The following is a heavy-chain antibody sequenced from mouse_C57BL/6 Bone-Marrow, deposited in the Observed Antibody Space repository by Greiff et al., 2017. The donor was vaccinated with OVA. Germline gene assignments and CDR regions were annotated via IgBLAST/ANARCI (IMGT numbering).Heavy chain of an antibody. CDR3: ARTYYCENDGWNYYARDY. CDR1: GYTFTSYW. V-gene: IGHV1-55*01. Sequence: QVQLQQPGAELVKPGASVKMSCKASGYTFTSYWITWVKQRPGQGLEWIGDIYPGSGSTNYNENFKSKATLTVDTSSSTAYMQLSRLTSEDSADYYCARTYYCENDGWNYYARDYWGQGTSVTVSA. CDR2: IYPGSGST. J-gene: IGHJ4*01. D-gene: IGHD2-4*01.